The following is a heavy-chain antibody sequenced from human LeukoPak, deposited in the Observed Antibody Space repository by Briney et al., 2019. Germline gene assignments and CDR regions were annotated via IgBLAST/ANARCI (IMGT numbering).Heavy chain of an antibody. CDR3: AKDEGDSGYSGYDYRPSFDY. V-gene: IGHV3-23*01. Sequence: PGGSLRLSCAASGFTFSTYAMSWVRQAPGKGVEWVSAISGSGGSTYYADSVKARFPIPRDNSKNTLYLQMNSLRAEDTGVYYCAKDEGDSGYSGYDYRPSFDYWGQGTLVTVSS. CDR2: ISGSGGST. CDR1: GFTFSTYA. D-gene: IGHD5-12*01. J-gene: IGHJ4*02.